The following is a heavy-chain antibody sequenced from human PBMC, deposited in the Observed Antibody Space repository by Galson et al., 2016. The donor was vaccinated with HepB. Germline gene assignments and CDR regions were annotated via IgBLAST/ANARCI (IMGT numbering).Heavy chain of an antibody. CDR1: GFTVGDNY. CDR3: ATVGGSSYGARNDGFDI. Sequence: SLRLSCAASGFTVGDNYMSWFRRAPGKGLEWVSLIYSRGGTGYADSVKGRFTGWRDDSKKTIYLQMNNLSAADTAVYYCATVGGSSYGARNDGFDIWGHGTMVTVAS. D-gene: IGHD5-18*01. V-gene: IGHV3-53*01. J-gene: IGHJ3*02. CDR2: IYSRGGT.